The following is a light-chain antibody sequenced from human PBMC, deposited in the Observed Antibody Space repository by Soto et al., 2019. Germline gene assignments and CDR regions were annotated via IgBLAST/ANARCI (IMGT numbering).Light chain of an antibody. Sequence: QSVLTQPPSVSGTAAQGVTISCSGSTSNIGENSVGWFQQLPGTAPKVVIYVTNKRPSGVPDRFSGSKSGTSAYLAISGLQSEDEADYYCEAWDGSLNGHVFGTGTKLTVL. V-gene: IGLV1-44*01. J-gene: IGLJ1*01. CDR3: EAWDGSLNGHV. CDR1: TSNIGENS. CDR2: VTN.